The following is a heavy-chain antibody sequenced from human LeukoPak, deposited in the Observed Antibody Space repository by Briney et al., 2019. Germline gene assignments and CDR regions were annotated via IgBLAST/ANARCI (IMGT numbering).Heavy chain of an antibody. CDR1: GYTFTNYY. CDR3: ARDHQWLVPFDY. V-gene: IGHV1-46*01. CDR2: INPGGDNT. Sequence: ASVKVSCKASGYTFTNYYIHWVRQAPGQGLEWMGLINPGGDNTDYAQNFQGRVTMTRDTSTSTAYMELRSLRSDDTAVYYCARDHQWLVPFDYWGQGTLVTVSS. D-gene: IGHD6-19*01. J-gene: IGHJ4*02.